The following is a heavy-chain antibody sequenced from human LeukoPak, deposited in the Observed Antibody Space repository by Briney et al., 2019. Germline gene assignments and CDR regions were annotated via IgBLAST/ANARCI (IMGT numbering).Heavy chain of an antibody. Sequence: PGESLRLSCSASGFTFSAYTMNWVRQAPGRGLEWVSSISSTSTYIYYADSVKGRFTISRDNAKNSLYLQMNSLRPDDTAVYYCARSAAVGDSWGQGTLVTVSS. D-gene: IGHD1-26*01. CDR1: GFTFSAYT. J-gene: IGHJ4*02. CDR3: ARSAAVGDS. CDR2: ISSTSTYI. V-gene: IGHV3-21*01.